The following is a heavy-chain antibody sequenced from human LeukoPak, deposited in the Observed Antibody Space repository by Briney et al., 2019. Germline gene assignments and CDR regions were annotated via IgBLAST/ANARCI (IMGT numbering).Heavy chain of an antibody. J-gene: IGHJ4*02. Sequence: GGSLRLSCAASRFTSSNYWMSWVRQAPGKGLEWVANIKQDGSETYYVDSVKGRFTISRDNAKNSLSLQMNSLRAEDTAVYYCARQRGSGCLDYWGQGTLVTVSS. V-gene: IGHV3-7*01. D-gene: IGHD6-19*01. CDR1: RFTSSNYW. CDR3: ARQRGSGCLDY. CDR2: IKQDGSET.